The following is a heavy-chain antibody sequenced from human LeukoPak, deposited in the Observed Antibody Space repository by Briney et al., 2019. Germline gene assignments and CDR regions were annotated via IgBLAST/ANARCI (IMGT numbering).Heavy chain of an antibody. CDR3: VRVMYGSGSAYHFDQ. Sequence: PGESLKIFCRASADSFISYWSGWGRRMPGEDVEGMGIIFHDDSDTKYSPSFQGQVTISPAKSISTAYLQWSSLKASDTAMYYCVRVMYGSGSAYHFDQWGQRTLVTVSS. CDR1: ADSFISYW. D-gene: IGHD3-10*01. J-gene: IGHJ4*02. V-gene: IGHV5-51*01. CDR2: IFHDDSDT.